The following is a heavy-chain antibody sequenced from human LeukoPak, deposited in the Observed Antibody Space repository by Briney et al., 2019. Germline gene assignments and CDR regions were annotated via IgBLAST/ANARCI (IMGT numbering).Heavy chain of an antibody. J-gene: IGHJ5*02. CDR1: GGTFSSYA. D-gene: IGHD3-22*01. CDR3: ALEEYYYDSSGGFDP. V-gene: IGHV1-69*05. Sequence: GASVKVSCKASGGTFSSYAISWVRQAPGQGLEWMGGIIPIFGTANYAQNLQGRVTMTTDTSTSTAYMELRSLRSDDTAVYYCALEEYYYDSSGGFDPWGQGTLVTVSS. CDR2: IIPIFGTA.